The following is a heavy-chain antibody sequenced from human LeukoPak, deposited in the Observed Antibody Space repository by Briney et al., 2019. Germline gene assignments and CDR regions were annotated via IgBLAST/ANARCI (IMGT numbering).Heavy chain of an antibody. CDR3: ARGRLYCTNGVCYDKRAFDI. CDR2: INHSGST. Sequence: PSETLSLTCAVYGGSFSGYYWSWIRQPPGKGLEWIGEINHSGSTNYNPSLKGRVTISVDTSKNQFSLKLSSVTAADTAVYYCARGRLYCTNGVCYDKRAFDIWGQGTMVTVSS. D-gene: IGHD2-8*01. CDR1: GGSFSGYY. J-gene: IGHJ3*02. V-gene: IGHV4-34*01.